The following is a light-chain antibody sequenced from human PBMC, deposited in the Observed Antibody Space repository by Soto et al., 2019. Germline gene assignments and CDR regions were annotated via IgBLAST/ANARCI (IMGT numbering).Light chain of an antibody. CDR1: SSDVGGYDR. Sequence: QSALTQPPSASGSPGQSVTISCTGTSSDVGGYDRVSWLQQHPGKAPKLIIYGDTDRISGVPYRFSGSKSGNTASLTVSGLQAEDEADYYCASYGGRDDMIFGGGTKLTVL. V-gene: IGLV2-8*01. J-gene: IGLJ2*01. CDR3: ASYGGRDDMI. CDR2: GDT.